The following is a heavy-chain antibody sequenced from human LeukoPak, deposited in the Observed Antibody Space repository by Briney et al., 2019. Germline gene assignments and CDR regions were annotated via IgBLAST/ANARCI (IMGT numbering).Heavy chain of an antibody. D-gene: IGHD3-22*01. CDR1: GYSIGSGYY. V-gene: IGHV4-38-2*02. CDR3: TGKYYYDSSGYYYADY. Sequence: SETLSLTCTVSGYSIGSGYYWGWIRQSPGKGLEWIGSIYHSGRTYYNPSLKSRVTISVDTSKNQFSLKLSSVTAADTAVYYCTGKYYYDSSGYYYADYWGQGTLVTVSS. CDR2: IYHSGRT. J-gene: IGHJ4*02.